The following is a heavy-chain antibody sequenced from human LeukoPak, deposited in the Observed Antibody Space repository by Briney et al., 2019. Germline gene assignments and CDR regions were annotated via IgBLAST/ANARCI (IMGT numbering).Heavy chain of an antibody. J-gene: IGHJ5*02. CDR2: IYPGDSET. CDR3: ARRRRYSSGANH. V-gene: IGHV5-51*01. D-gene: IGHD6-19*01. CDR1: GYDFTTYG. Sequence: GESLKISCKGSGYDFTTYGIGWVRQMPGKGLEWMGIIYPGDSETKYNPSFQGLVTISADKSINTAYLKWSSLKASDTAMCYCARRRRYSSGANHWGQGTLVTVS.